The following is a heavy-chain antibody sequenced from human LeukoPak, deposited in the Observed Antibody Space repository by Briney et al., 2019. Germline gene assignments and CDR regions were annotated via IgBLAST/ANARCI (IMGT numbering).Heavy chain of an antibody. CDR3: VSNWRSSGYYYGY. J-gene: IGHJ4*02. D-gene: IGHD3-22*01. CDR2: IYHSGNN. Sequence: PSETLSLTCTVSGHSISSGYYWGWIRQPPGKGLEWIGNIYHSGNNYYNPSLKSRVTISVDTSKNQFSLKLSSVTAADTALYYCVSNWRSSGYYYGYWSQGTLVTVSS. CDR1: GHSISSGYY. V-gene: IGHV4-38-2*02.